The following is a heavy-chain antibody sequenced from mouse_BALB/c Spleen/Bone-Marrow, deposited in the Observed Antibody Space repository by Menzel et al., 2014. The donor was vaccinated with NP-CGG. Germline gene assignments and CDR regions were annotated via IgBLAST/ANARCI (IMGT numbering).Heavy chain of an antibody. V-gene: IGHV1-69*02. D-gene: IGHD1-1*01. CDR1: GYTFTSYR. CDR2: IDPSDSYT. J-gene: IGHJ2*01. Sequence: QVQLQQSGAELVKPGASVKLSCKASGYTFTSYRMHWVKQRPGQGLEWIGEIDPSDSYTNYNQKFKGKATLTVDKSSSTAYMQLSSLTSEDSAVYYCAITTVVATGDYWGRGTTLTVSS. CDR3: AITTVVATGDY.